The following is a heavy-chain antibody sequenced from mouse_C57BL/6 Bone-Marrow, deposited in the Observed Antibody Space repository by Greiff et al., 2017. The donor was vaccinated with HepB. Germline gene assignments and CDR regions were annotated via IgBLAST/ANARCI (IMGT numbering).Heavy chain of an antibody. J-gene: IGHJ2*01. Sequence: VQLQQSGPVLVKPGASVKMSCKASGYTFTDYYMNWVKQSHGKSLEWIGVINPYNGGTSYNQKFKGKATLTVDKSASTAYMALNSLTSEDSAVYYCAREEDYGSSFDYWGQGTTLTVSS. CDR2: INPYNGGT. V-gene: IGHV1-19*01. CDR1: GYTFTDYY. CDR3: AREEDYGSSFDY. D-gene: IGHD1-1*01.